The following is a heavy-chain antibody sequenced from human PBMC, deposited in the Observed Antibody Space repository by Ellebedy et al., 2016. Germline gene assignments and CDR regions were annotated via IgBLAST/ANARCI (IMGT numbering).Heavy chain of an antibody. CDR1: GFTFSDYY. V-gene: IGHV3-11*04. Sequence: GESLKISXAASGFTFSDYYMSWIRQAPGKGLEWVSYISSSGSTIYYADSVKGRFTISRDNAKNSLYLQMNSLRAEDTAVYYCARGRSSSSEFDYWGQGTLITVSS. CDR3: ARGRSSSSEFDY. D-gene: IGHD6-6*01. CDR2: ISSSGSTI. J-gene: IGHJ4*02.